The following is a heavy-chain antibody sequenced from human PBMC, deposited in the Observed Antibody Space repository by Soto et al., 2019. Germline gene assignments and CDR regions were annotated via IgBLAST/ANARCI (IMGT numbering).Heavy chain of an antibody. CDR3: AMMDNSVTPTPPDV. CDR1: GYIFVNYG. J-gene: IGHJ6*01. V-gene: IGHV1-18*01. CDR2: ISPYSGNT. D-gene: IGHD3-16*02. Sequence: QVQLVQSGDEVRKPGSSVKVSCKASGYIFVNYGIAWVRQAPGQGLEWMGWISPYSGNTPYASKVQGRLTMTTDTSPSTAYVDLGTLTSDDTAVYSCAMMDNSVTPTPPDVWGQATTCTSSS.